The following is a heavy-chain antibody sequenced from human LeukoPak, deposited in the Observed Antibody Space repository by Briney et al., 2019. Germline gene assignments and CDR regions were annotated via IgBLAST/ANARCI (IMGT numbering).Heavy chain of an antibody. CDR1: GYTFTSYG. D-gene: IGHD6-13*01. CDR3: ARDSGRRYLAAAGQRYFDY. Sequence: ASVKVSCKASGYTFTSYGISWVRQAPGQGLEWMGWISAYNGNTNYAQKLQGRVTMITDTSTSTAYMELRSLRSDDTAVYYCARDSGRRYLAAAGQRYFDYWGQGTLVTVSS. J-gene: IGHJ4*02. CDR2: ISAYNGNT. V-gene: IGHV1-18*01.